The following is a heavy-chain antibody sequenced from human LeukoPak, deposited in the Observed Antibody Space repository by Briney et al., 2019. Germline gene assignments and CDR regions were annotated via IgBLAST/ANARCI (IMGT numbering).Heavy chain of an antibody. D-gene: IGHD6-13*01. CDR1: GFTFSSCS. V-gene: IGHV3-21*01. J-gene: IGHJ3*02. CDR2: ISSSSSYI. CDR3: ARVGAAAVQAFDI. Sequence: GGSLRLSCAASGFTFSSCSMNWVRQAPGKGLEWVSSISSSSSYIYYADSVKGRFTISRDNAKNSLYLQMNSLRAEDTAVYYCARVGAAAVQAFDIWGQGTMVTVSS.